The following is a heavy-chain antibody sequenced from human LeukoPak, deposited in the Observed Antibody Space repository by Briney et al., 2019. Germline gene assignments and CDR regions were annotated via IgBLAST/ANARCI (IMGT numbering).Heavy chain of an antibody. CDR2: FDPEDGET. CDR1: GYTLTELS. J-gene: IGHJ3*02. CDR3: ATDSSITMVRGVPPAFDI. V-gene: IGHV1-24*01. Sequence: ASVKASCKVSGYTLTELSMHWVRQAPGKGLEWMGGFDPEDGETIYAQKFQGRVTMTEDTSTDTAYMELSSLRSEDTAVYYCATDSSITMVRGVPPAFDIWGQGTMVTVSS. D-gene: IGHD3-10*01.